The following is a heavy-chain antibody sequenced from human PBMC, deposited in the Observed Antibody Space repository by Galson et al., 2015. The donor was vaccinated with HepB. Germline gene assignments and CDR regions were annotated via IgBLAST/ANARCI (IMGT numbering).Heavy chain of an antibody. CDR3: ARDMTTVVTYYYYYGMDV. D-gene: IGHD4-23*01. CDR1: GDSVSSNSAA. V-gene: IGHV6-1*01. CDR2: TYYRSKWYN. Sequence: CAISGDSVSSNSAAWNWIRQSPSRGLEWLGRTYYRSKWYNDYAVSVKSRITINPDTSKNQFSLQLNSVTPEDTAVYYCARDMTTVVTYYYYYGMDVWGQGTTVTVSS. J-gene: IGHJ6*02.